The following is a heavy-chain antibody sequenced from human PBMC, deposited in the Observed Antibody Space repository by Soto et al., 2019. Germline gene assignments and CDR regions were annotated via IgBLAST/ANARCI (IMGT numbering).Heavy chain of an antibody. V-gene: IGHV3-30*18. CDR1: GFTFSSYG. J-gene: IGHJ4*02. CDR3: AKESGITIFGVVSWPPDY. CDR2: ISYDGSNK. D-gene: IGHD3-3*01. Sequence: GGSLRLSCAASGFTFSSYGMHWVRQAPGKGLEWVAVISYDGSNKYYADSVKGRFTISRDNSKNTLYLQMNSLRAEDTAVYYCAKESGITIFGVVSWPPDYWGQGTLVTVSS.